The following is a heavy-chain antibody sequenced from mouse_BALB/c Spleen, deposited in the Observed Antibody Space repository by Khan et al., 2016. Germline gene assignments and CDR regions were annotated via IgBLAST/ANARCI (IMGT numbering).Heavy chain of an antibody. D-gene: IGHD2-4*01. Sequence: VQLQQPGAELVRSGASVKLSCTASGFNIKDYYIHWVKQRPEQGLEWIGWIDPDNGDTEYDPPFQGKATMTADSSSNTAYLQPNSLTSGDTAVYYCNAVYYDSDSDFWGLGSTLTVSS. CDR3: NAVYYDSDSDF. CDR2: IDPDNGDT. V-gene: IGHV14-4*02. CDR1: GFNIKDYY. J-gene: IGHJ2*01.